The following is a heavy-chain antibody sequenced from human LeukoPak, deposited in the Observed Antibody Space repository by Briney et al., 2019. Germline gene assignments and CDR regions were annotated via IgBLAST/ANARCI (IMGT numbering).Heavy chain of an antibody. J-gene: IGHJ3*02. V-gene: IGHV4-59*01. CDR1: GGSISSYY. D-gene: IGHD2-21*01. CDR2: IYYSGST. CDR3: ARDVVMSDAFDI. Sequence: PSETLSLTCTVSGGSISSYYWSWIRQPPGKGLEWIGYIYYSGSTNYNPSLKSRVTISVDTSKNQFSLKLSSVTAADTAVYYCARDVVMSDAFDIWGQGTMVTVSS.